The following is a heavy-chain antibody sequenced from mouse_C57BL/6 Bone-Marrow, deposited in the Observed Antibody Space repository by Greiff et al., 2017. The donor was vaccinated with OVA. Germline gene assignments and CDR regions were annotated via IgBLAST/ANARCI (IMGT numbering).Heavy chain of an antibody. D-gene: IGHD4-1*01. Sequence: EVKLVESGGDLVKPGGSLKLSCAASGFTFSSYGMSWVRQTPDKRLEWVATISSGGSYTYYPDSVKGRFTISRDNAKNTLYLQMSSLKSEDTAMYYCARRRLDFDYWGQGTTLTVSS. CDR2: ISSGGSYT. V-gene: IGHV5-6*02. J-gene: IGHJ2*01. CDR3: ARRRLDFDY. CDR1: GFTFSSYG.